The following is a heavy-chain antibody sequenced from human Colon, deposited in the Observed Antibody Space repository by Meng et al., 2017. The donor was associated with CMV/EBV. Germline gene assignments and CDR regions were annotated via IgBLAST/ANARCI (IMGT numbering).Heavy chain of an antibody. D-gene: IGHD2-15*01. Sequence: TFSNYARSWVRPAPGQGLEWLGGMIPGLGRAKSAQNFQDRVTITADTSTGTTYMELTRLKSEDTAVYYCVTWGDCSTGSCFPYYFDLWGQGTLVTVSS. J-gene: IGHJ4*01. CDR2: MIPGLGRA. CDR3: VTWGDCSTGSCFPYYFDL. V-gene: IGHV1-69*06. CDR1: TFSNYA.